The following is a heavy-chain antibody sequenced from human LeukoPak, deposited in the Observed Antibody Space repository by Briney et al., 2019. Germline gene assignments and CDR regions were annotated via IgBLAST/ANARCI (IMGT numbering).Heavy chain of an antibody. CDR3: AKGNNSISYNFDY. CDR1: GFTFRDFS. V-gene: IGHV3-43*02. CDR2: ISGDGGVT. D-gene: IGHD4-11*01. Sequence: GGSLRLSCAASGFTFRDFSMHWVRQVAGKGLEWVSLISGDGGVTHYGDSVRGRFTISRDNSKNSLYLQMSSLRVEDTALYYFAKGNNSISYNFDYWGQGTLVTVSS. J-gene: IGHJ4*02.